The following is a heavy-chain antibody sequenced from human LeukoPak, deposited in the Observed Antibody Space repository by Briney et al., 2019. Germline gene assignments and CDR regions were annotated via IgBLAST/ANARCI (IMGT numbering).Heavy chain of an antibody. V-gene: IGHV3-21*01. J-gene: IGHJ4*02. CDR3: ARAVRKRYYYDSSGYYLDY. CDR2: ISSSSYI. D-gene: IGHD3-22*01. CDR1: GFTFSSYS. Sequence: PGGSLRLSCAASGFTFSSYSMNWVRQAPGKGLEWVSSISSSSYIYYADSVKGRFTISRDNAKNSLYLQMNSLRAEDTAVYCCARAVRKRYYYDSSGYYLDYWGQGTLVTVSS.